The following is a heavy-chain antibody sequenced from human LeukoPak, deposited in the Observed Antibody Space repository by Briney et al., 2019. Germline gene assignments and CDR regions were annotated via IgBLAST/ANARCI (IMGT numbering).Heavy chain of an antibody. V-gene: IGHV3-74*03. CDR2: INRDGSTR. Sequence: GGSLSLSCAASESTLSKFWMHWVRQAPGKGLVWVSGINRDGSTRTYADSVKGRFTVSRDNAKNTLYLQMNSLRAEDTAVFYCASGNYYGMDVWGQGTTVTVSS. CDR1: ESTLSKFW. CDR3: ASGNYYGMDV. J-gene: IGHJ6*02. D-gene: IGHD2/OR15-2a*01.